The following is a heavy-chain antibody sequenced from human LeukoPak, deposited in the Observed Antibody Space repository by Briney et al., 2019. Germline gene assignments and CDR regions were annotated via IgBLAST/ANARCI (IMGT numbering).Heavy chain of an antibody. J-gene: IGHJ4*02. CDR2: INWNGGST. CDR3: ARGGIHNFDRLLPFDY. D-gene: IGHD3-9*01. V-gene: IGHV3-20*04. Sequence: GGSLRLSCAASGFTFDDYGMSWVRQAPGKGLEWVSGINWNGGSTGYADSVKGRFTISRDNAKNSLYLQMNSLRAEDTALYYCARGGIHNFDRLLPFDYWGQGTLVTVSS. CDR1: GFTFDDYG.